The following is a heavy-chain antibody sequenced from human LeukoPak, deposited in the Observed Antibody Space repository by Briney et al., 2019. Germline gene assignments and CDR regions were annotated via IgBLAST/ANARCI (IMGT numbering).Heavy chain of an antibody. V-gene: IGHV3-48*04. Sequence: GGSLRLSCVASGFTFSSYSMNWVRQAPGKGLEWVSYISSISSSTIYYADSVKGRFTISRDNAKNSLYLQMNSLRAEDTAVYYCARVGSSFFDYWGQGTLVTVSS. CDR1: GFTFSSYS. J-gene: IGHJ4*02. CDR3: ARVGSSFFDY. D-gene: IGHD1-26*01. CDR2: ISSISSSTI.